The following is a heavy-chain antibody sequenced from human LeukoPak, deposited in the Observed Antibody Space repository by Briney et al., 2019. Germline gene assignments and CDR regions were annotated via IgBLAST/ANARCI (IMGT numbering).Heavy chain of an antibody. J-gene: IGHJ4*02. CDR2: NNPGDTDT. CDR1: GYSFTSYW. CDR3: ASPRDYGGSGGFDY. V-gene: IGHV5-51*01. Sequence: GESLKISCKGSGYSFTSYWIGWVRQMPGKGLEWMGINNPGDTDTRYSSSFQGQVTISADKSISTAYLQWCSLKASETAMYYGASPRDYGGSGGFDYWGQGTLVTVSS. D-gene: IGHD3-10*01.